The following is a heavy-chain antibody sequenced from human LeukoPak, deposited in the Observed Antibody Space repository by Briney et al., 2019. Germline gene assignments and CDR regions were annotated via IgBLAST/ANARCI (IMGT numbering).Heavy chain of an antibody. CDR3: ARRSVVSPTAIETWFDY. V-gene: IGHV4-39*06. Sequence: SETLSLTCAVSGASVSSSNYFWGWIRQPPGEGPEWLGSIAHIGDTYYNPSLKSRATISIDTSKNQITLTVASVNVADTALYFCARRSVVSPTAIETWFDYWGQGTLVTVSS. CDR2: IAHIGDT. J-gene: IGHJ4*02. CDR1: GASVSSSNYF. D-gene: IGHD2-21*02.